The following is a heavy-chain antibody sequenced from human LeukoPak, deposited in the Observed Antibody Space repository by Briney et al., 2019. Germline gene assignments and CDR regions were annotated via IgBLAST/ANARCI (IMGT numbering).Heavy chain of an antibody. Sequence: GGSLRLSCAASGFSVSSNYMSWVRQAPGKGLEYVSVLYHNGGTYSADSVKGRFTISRDNSKNTLYLQMNSLRVEDTAMYYCVHGWASYGSGSSEFFDYWGQGSLVTVSS. CDR2: LYHNGGT. J-gene: IGHJ4*02. CDR1: GFSVSSNY. CDR3: VHGWASYGSGSSEFFDY. D-gene: IGHD3-10*01. V-gene: IGHV3-53*01.